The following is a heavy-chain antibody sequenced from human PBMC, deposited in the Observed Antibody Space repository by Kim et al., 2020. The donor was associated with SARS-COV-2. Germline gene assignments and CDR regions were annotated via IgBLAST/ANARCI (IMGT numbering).Heavy chain of an antibody. Sequence: GGSLRLSCAASGFTFSSYGMHWVRQAPGKGLEWVAVISYDGSNKYYADSVKGRFTISRDNSKNTLYLQMNSLRAEDTAVYYCAKDMGIAARGYYYGMDVWGQGTTVTVSS. CDR1: GFTFSSYG. CDR3: AKDMGIAARGYYYGMDV. J-gene: IGHJ6*02. CDR2: ISYDGSNK. V-gene: IGHV3-30*18. D-gene: IGHD6-6*01.